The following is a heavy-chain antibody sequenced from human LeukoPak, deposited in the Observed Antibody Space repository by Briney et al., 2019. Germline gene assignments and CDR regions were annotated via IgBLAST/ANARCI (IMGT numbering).Heavy chain of an antibody. CDR2: IYYSGST. Sequence: SETLSLTCTVSGGSISSYYWSWIRQPPGKGLEWIGYIYYSGSTNYNPSLKSRVTISVDTSKNQISLKLSSVTAADTAVYYCAGPKPAAPEVWGQGTLVTVSS. CDR1: GGSISSYY. V-gene: IGHV4-59*01. D-gene: IGHD2-2*01. J-gene: IGHJ4*02. CDR3: AGPKPAAPEV.